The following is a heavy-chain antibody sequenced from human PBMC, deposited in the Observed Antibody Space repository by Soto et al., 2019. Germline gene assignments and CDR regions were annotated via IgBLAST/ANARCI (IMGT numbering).Heavy chain of an antibody. D-gene: IGHD3-22*01. Sequence: TLSLTCTVSGGSISSGGYYWSWIRQHPGKGLEWIGYIYYSGSTYYNPSLKSRVTISVDTPKNQFSLKLSSVTAADTAVYYCARVVDTMIELDIWGQGTMVTVSS. CDR1: GGSISSGGYY. V-gene: IGHV4-31*03. J-gene: IGHJ3*02. CDR2: IYYSGST. CDR3: ARVVDTMIELDI.